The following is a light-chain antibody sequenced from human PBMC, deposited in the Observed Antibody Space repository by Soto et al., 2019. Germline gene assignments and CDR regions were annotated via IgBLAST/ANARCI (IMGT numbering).Light chain of an antibody. J-gene: IGKJ3*01. Sequence: DIQMTQSPPSLSASVGDRVTITCRASQYISNYLNWYQQKPGKAPKVLIYESSNLEAGVPSRFSGSGSGTEFTFTISSLQPEDIATYYCRPYDKLPRTFGPGTKVDIK. CDR2: ESS. V-gene: IGKV1-33*01. CDR1: QYISNY. CDR3: RPYDKLPRT.